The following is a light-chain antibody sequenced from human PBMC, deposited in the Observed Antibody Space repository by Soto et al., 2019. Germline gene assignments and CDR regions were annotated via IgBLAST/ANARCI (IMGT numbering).Light chain of an antibody. CDR1: ISDVWSYNL. V-gene: IGLV2-14*02. J-gene: IGLJ1*01. Sequence: SAMTQPASVSGAPGQSITISCPGPISDVWSYNLVSCYQHHPGKAPKLIIXYXXXRPSGVSNRFSGSKSGNTASLTISGLQAEDEADYFCSSHTSSSTYVFGTGTKFTVL. CDR3: SSHTSSSTYV. CDR2: YXX.